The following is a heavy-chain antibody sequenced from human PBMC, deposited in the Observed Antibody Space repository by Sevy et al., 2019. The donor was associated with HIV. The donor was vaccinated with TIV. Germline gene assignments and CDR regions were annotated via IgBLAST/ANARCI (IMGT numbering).Heavy chain of an antibody. Sequence: ASVKVSCKASGYSFTSYEIHWVRQAPGQGLEWMGIINPSGGSTSYAQKFQDRVTMIRDTSTTTVYMELSSLRSEDTAVYFCARLRACGGDCYYYDFWGQEPWSPSPQ. CDR2: INPSGGST. J-gene: IGHJ5*01. V-gene: IGHV1-46*01. CDR3: ARLRACGGDCYYYDF. CDR1: GYSFTSYE. D-gene: IGHD2-21*02.